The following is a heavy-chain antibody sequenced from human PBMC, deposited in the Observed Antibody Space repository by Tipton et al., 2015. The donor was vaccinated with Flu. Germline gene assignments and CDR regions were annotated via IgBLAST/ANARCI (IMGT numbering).Heavy chain of an antibody. V-gene: IGHV4-59*08. D-gene: IGHD4-11*01. CDR2: SYYSGST. Sequence: TLSLTCSVSGGSISYYYWNWIRQPPGKGLEWIGFSYYSGSTSYNPSLKSRVTISVDTSKNQFSLKLSSVTAADTAVFYCASHSYSRGRAGHWGQGTLVTVSS. CDR3: ASHSYSRGRAGH. CDR1: GGSISYYY. J-gene: IGHJ4*02.